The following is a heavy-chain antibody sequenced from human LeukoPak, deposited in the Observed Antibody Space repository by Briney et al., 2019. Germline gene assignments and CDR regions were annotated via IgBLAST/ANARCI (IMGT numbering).Heavy chain of an antibody. CDR3: ARLQTHYYDSSGYYDSYWYFDL. Sequence: PGGSLRLSCAASGFTFSSYSMNWVRQAPGKGLEWVSSISSSSSYIYYADSVKGRFTISRDNAKNSLYLQMNSLRAEDTAVYYCARLQTHYYDSSGYYDSYWYFDLWGRGTLVTVSS. CDR2: ISSSSSYI. CDR1: GFTFSSYS. J-gene: IGHJ2*01. D-gene: IGHD3-22*01. V-gene: IGHV3-21*01.